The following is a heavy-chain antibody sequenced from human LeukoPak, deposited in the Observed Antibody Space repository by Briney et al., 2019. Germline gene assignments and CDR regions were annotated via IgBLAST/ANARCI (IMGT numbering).Heavy chain of an antibody. J-gene: IGHJ4*02. CDR1: GFTFSSYA. Sequence: GGSLRLSWAASGFTFSSYAMHWVRQAPGKGLEWVAFIRYDGSNKYYADSVKGRVTIARDNSQKTVYLQMNSLRGEETAVYYCARVYLYGGNDFDYWGQGTLVTVSS. CDR2: IRYDGSNK. CDR3: ARVYLYGGNDFDY. D-gene: IGHD4-23*01. V-gene: IGHV3-30*02.